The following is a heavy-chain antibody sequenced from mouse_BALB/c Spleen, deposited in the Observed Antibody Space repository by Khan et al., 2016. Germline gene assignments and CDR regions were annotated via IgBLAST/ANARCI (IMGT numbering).Heavy chain of an antibody. CDR3: ARENYRDWFAY. CDR2: ILPGSGST. Sequence: QVQLQQSGAELMKPGASVKISCKATGYTFSSYWIEWVKQRPGHGLEWIGEILPGSGSTNYHEKFKGKATFTADTSSNTAYMQLSSLTSEDSAVYYCARENYRDWFAYWGQGTLVTVSA. D-gene: IGHD2-14*01. V-gene: IGHV1-9*01. CDR1: GYTFSSYW. J-gene: IGHJ3*01.